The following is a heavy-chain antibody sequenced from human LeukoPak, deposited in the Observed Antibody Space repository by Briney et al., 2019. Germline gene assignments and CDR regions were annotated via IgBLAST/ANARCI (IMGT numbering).Heavy chain of an antibody. Sequence: PSETLSLTCAVYGGSFSYYFWSWIRHPPGKGLEWIGEISHSVSTTYTPSLRSRVTISGDTSKKQFSLKLSAVTAADTAVYYCVPYSYGSSAPKRNYWGQGILVTVSS. CDR3: VPYSYGSSAPKRNY. V-gene: IGHV4-34*01. J-gene: IGHJ4*02. D-gene: IGHD2-2*01. CDR1: GGSFSYYF. CDR2: ISHSVST.